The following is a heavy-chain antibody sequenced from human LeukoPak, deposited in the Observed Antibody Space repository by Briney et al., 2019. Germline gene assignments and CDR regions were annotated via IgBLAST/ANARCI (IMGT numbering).Heavy chain of an antibody. V-gene: IGHV1-69*13. CDR3: ARGRVPAAINNWFDP. D-gene: IGHD2-2*02. CDR1: GYTFTGYY. J-gene: IGHJ5*02. CDR2: IIPIFGTA. Sequence: SVKVSCKASGYTFTGYYIHWVRQAPGQGLEWMGGIIPIFGTANYAQKFQGRVTITADESTSTAYMELSSLRSEDTAVYYCARGRVPAAINNWFDPWGQGTLVTVSS.